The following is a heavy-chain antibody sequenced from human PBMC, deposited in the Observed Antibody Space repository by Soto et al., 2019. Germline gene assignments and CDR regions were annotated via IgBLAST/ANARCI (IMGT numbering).Heavy chain of an antibody. V-gene: IGHV1-18*01. CDR2: ISAYNGNT. D-gene: IGHD3-10*01. CDR3: ARDLLPQGLIMVRGVRVAFDP. J-gene: IGHJ5*02. Sequence: ASVKVSCKASGYTFTSYGISWVRQAPGQGLEWMGWISAYNGNTNYAQKLQGRVTMTTDTSTSTAYMELRSLRSEDTTVYYCARDLLPQGLIMVRGVRVAFDPWGQGTLVTVSS. CDR1: GYTFTSYG.